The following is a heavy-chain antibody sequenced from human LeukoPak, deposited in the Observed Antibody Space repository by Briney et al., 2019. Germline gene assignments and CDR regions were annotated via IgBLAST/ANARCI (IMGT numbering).Heavy chain of an antibody. V-gene: IGHV1-2*02. J-gene: IGHJ4*02. CDR1: GYTFTGYD. CDR2: INPNNGGT. Sequence: ASVKVSCKASGYTFTGYDMHWVRQAPGQGLEWMGWINPNNGGTNYAQKFQGRVTMTRDTSISTAYMELSRLRSDDTAVYYCARDPTYDFWSGYDYWGQGTLVTVSS. D-gene: IGHD3-3*01. CDR3: ARDPTYDFWSGYDY.